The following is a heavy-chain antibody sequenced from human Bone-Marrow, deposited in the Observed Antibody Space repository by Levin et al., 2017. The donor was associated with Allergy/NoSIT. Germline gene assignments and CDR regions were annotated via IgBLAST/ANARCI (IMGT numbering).Heavy chain of an antibody. CDR2: IKQDGSEK. V-gene: IGHV3-7*01. J-gene: IGHJ6*02. CDR3: ARFRRSGERRYYYYGMDV. CDR1: GFTFSSYW. D-gene: IGHD1-26*01. Sequence: PGGSLRLSCAASGFTFSSYWMSWVRQAPGKGLEWVANIKQDGSEKYYVDSVKGRFTISRDNAKNSLYLQMNSLRAEDTAVYYCARFRRSGERRYYYYGMDVWGQGTTVTVSS.